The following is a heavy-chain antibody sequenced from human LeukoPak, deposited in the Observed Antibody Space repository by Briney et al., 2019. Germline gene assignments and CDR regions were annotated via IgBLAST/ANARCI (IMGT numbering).Heavy chain of an antibody. D-gene: IGHD4-17*01. Sequence: PGGSLRLSCAASGFTFSSYAMSWVRQAPGKGLEWVSGVNGNGGSTSYADSVKGRFTISRDTSKNTLYLQINSLRVEDTAVYYCIVFGDSNHWGQGTLVTVSS. CDR2: VNGNGGST. J-gene: IGHJ5*02. V-gene: IGHV3-23*01. CDR1: GFTFSSYA. CDR3: IVFGDSNH.